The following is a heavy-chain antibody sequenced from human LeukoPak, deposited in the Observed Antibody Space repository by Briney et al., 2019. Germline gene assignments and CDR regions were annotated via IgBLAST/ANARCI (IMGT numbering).Heavy chain of an antibody. Sequence: GGSLRLSCAASGFTFSGYSMNWVRQAPGKGLEWVSSISSISDYIYYADSVRGRFTISRDNARNSLYLQMNSLRAEDTAVYYCARDRDCSNDVCWDYWGQGTLVTVSS. CDR3: ARDRDCSNDVCWDY. V-gene: IGHV3-21*01. CDR1: GFTFSGYS. J-gene: IGHJ4*02. D-gene: IGHD2-8*01. CDR2: ISSISDYI.